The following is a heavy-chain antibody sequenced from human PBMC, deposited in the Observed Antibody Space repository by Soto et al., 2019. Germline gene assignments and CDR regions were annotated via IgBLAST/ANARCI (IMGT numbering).Heavy chain of an antibody. Sequence: VQLVQSGAEVRKPGSSVKVSCKASGGDFKNFIIAWVRQAPGHGLEWMGGVIPIFGTPNFVQKVQDRVTITADEATSTTYMELRSLRCEDTAVYYCARVGGCLSASCLYYGMDVWGQGTRVIVSS. CDR3: ARVGGCLSASCLYYGMDV. V-gene: IGHV1-69*01. CDR1: GGDFKNFI. J-gene: IGHJ6*02. CDR2: VIPIFGTP. D-gene: IGHD2-2*01.